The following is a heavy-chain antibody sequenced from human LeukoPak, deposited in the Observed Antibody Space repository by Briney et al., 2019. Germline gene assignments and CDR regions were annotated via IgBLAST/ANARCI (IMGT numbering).Heavy chain of an antibody. CDR1: GFTFSSYA. D-gene: IGHD6-13*01. Sequence: GGSLRLSCAASGFTFSSYAMHWVRQAPGKGLEWVAVISYDGSNKYYADSVKGRFTISRDNSKNTLYLQMNSLRAEDTAVYYCAKGGNLAAAVGELDYWGQGTLVTVSS. V-gene: IGHV3-30-3*01. CDR3: AKGGNLAAAVGELDY. CDR2: ISYDGSNK. J-gene: IGHJ4*02.